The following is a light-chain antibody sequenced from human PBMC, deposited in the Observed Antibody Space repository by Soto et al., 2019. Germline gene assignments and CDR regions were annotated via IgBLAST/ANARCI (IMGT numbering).Light chain of an antibody. CDR1: SSDVGAYNY. CDR2: EVS. J-gene: IGLJ1*01. CDR3: QSYDSSRSPLYV. Sequence: QSALTQPASVSGSPGQSVAISCTGTSSDVGAYNYVSWYQQHPGKAPKLLLSEVSNRPSGVSDRFSGSKSGNTASLTISGLQAEDEADYYCQSYDSSRSPLYVFGTGTKVTVL. V-gene: IGLV2-14*01.